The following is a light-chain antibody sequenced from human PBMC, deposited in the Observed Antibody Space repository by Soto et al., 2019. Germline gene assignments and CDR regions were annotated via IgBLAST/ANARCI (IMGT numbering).Light chain of an antibody. CDR1: SSNFGAGFA. CDR3: QSYDSSLSGYV. Sequence: QLVLTQPPSVSGAPGQRVTISCTGSSSNFGAGFAVHWYQQLPGTAPRLLIYGSTNRPSGVPDRFSGSKSGTSASLAITGLQAEDEADYYCQSYDSSLSGYVFGTGTKLTVL. V-gene: IGLV1-40*01. CDR2: GST. J-gene: IGLJ1*01.